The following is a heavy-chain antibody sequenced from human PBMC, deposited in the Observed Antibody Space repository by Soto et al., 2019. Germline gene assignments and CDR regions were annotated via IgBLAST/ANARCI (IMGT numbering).Heavy chain of an antibody. D-gene: IGHD3-10*01. Sequence: EVQLVESGGGLVQPGGSLRLACAASGFTFSSYWMHWVRQAPGKGLVWISRIIRDGSSSNYADSVKGRFTISRDNAKNMLYLEINSLRADDTAVYFCGRGRSGIYGIDTWGQGTTVIVSS. CDR3: GRGRSGIYGIDT. V-gene: IGHV3-74*01. J-gene: IGHJ6*02. CDR1: GFTFSSYW. CDR2: IIRDGSSS.